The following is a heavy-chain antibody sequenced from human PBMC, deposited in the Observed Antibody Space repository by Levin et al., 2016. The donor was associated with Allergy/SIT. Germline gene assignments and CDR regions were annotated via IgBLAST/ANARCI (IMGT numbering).Heavy chain of an antibody. J-gene: IGHJ3*02. D-gene: IGHD1-26*01. CDR2: ISAYNGNT. V-gene: IGHV1-18*01. CDR3: ARSQIPVGAISASAFDI. Sequence: WVRQAPGQGLEWMGWISAYNGNTNYAQKLQGRVTMTTDTSTSTAYMELRSLRSDDTAVYYCARSQIPVGAISASAFDIWGQGTMVTVSS.